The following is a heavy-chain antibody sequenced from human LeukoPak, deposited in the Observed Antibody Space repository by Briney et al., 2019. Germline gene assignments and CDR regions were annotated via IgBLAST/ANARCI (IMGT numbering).Heavy chain of an antibody. J-gene: IGHJ4*02. D-gene: IGHD3-22*01. CDR3: ARDSYDSSGSYFFLKLLDY. CDR1: GYTFTSYG. Sequence: GASVKVSCKASGYTFTSYGISWVRQAPGQGLEWMGWISAYNGNTDYAQKFQGRVTMTTDTSTNTAYMELRSLRSDDTAVYYCARDSYDSSGSYFFLKLLDYWGQGTLVAVSS. V-gene: IGHV1-18*01. CDR2: ISAYNGNT.